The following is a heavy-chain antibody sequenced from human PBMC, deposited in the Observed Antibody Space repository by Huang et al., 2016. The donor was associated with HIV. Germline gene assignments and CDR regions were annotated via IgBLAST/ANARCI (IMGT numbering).Heavy chain of an antibody. Sequence: QLQLQESGPGLVKPSETLSLTCSVSGGSISSSSYYWGWIRQPPGKGLEWIGSIYYSGSTFYNPSLKSRVTIFVDTSKNQFSLRLSSVTAADTSVYYCARHMDCSSSSCLAGGHERGPFDMWGQGTMVTVSS. CDR1: GGSISSSSYY. J-gene: IGHJ3*02. CDR3: ARHMDCSSSSCLAGGHERGPFDM. V-gene: IGHV4-39*01. D-gene: IGHD2-2*01. CDR2: IYYSGST.